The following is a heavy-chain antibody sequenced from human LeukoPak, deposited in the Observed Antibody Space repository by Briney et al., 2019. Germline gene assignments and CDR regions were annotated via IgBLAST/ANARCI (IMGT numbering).Heavy chain of an antibody. J-gene: IGHJ5*02. CDR3: ARASGIVVVPAAPPLGNWFDP. V-gene: IGHV4-59*01. CDR1: GGSISSYY. Sequence: SETLSLTCTVSGGSISSYYWSWIRQPPGKGLEWIGYIYYSGSTNYNPSLKSRVTISVDTSKNQFSLKLSSVTAADTAVYYCARASGIVVVPAAPPLGNWFDPWGQGTLVTVSS. D-gene: IGHD2-2*01. CDR2: IYYSGST.